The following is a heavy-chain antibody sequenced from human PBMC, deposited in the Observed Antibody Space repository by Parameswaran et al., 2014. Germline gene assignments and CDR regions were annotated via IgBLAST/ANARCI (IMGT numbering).Heavy chain of an antibody. CDR2: IYSGGST. V-gene: IGHV3-53*04. Sequence: RWIRQPPGKGLEWVSVIYSGGSTYYADSVKGRFTISRHNSKNTLYLQMNSLRAEDTAVYYCAGSYGMDVWGQGTTVTVSS. CDR3: AGSYGMDV. J-gene: IGHJ6*02.